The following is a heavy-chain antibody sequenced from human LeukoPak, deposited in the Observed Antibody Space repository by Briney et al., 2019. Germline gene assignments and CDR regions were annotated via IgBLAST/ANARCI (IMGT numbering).Heavy chain of an antibody. CDR3: ARTVPHPSRYYYYYGMDV. V-gene: IGHV3-23*01. D-gene: IGHD1-1*01. Sequence: GGSLRLSCAASGFTFSSYPMNWVRQAPGKGLEWVSVISGSGGVTFYGDSVQGRFTISRDNSRDTLYLQMTNPRAEDTAVYYCARTVPHPSRYYYYYGMDVWGQGTTVTVSS. CDR1: GFTFSSYP. J-gene: IGHJ6*02. CDR2: ISGSGGVT.